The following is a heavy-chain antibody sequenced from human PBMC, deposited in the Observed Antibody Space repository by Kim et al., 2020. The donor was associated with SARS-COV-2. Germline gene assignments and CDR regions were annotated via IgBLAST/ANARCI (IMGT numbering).Heavy chain of an antibody. CDR3: APALVPAENYYYGMDV. CDR2: ISGSGGST. D-gene: IGHD2-2*01. CDR1: GFTFSSYA. Sequence: GGSLRLSCAASGFTFSSYAMSWVRQAPGKGLEWVSAISGSGGSTYYADSVKGRFTISRDNSKNTLYLQMNSLRAEDTAVYYCAPALVPAENYYYGMDVWGQGTTVTVSS. V-gene: IGHV3-23*01. J-gene: IGHJ6*02.